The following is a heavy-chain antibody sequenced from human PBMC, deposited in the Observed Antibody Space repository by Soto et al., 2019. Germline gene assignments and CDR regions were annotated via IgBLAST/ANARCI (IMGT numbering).Heavy chain of an antibody. D-gene: IGHD2-21*02. CDR3: GKNYCCCT. V-gene: IGHV3-23*01. CDR2: IGVTGGT. J-gene: IGHJ5*02. Sequence: GGSLRLSCAPSGFTFSSYAMIWARQAPGKGLEWVSSIGVTGGTYYADSVKGRFTISRDNSRNTLDLQMNSLRAEDTAVYFCGKNYCCCTWGQETPFTASS. CDR1: GFTFSSYA.